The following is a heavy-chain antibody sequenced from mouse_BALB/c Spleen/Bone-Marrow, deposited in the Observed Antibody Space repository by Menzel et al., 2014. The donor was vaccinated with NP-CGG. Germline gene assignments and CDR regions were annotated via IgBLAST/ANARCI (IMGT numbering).Heavy chain of an antibody. CDR2: IYPGGGNT. V-gene: IGHV1-84*02. CDR1: GYTFTGYY. J-gene: IGHJ1*01. D-gene: IGHD1-1*01. Sequence: VQLQQSGPELVKPGASVKISCKASGYTFTGYYISWVKQKPGQGPEWIGWIYPGGGNTKYNEKFKGKATLTVDTSSSTAYMQLSSLTSEDTAVYFCARPPYYYGSSYYWYFDVWGAGTTVTVFS. CDR3: ARPPYYYGSSYYWYFDV.